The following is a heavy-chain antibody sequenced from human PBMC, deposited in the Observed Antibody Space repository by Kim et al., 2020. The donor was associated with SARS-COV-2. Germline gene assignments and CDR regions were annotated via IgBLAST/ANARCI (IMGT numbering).Heavy chain of an antibody. CDR2: ITSSGTTT. D-gene: IGHD3-16*01. Sequence: GGSLRLSCAVSGLTFSTYEMNWVRQAPGKGLEWLSYITSSGTTTYYADSVKGRFTISRDNAKNSLFLQMNSLSAEDTAVYYCARERGGYDHWGQGTLVTV. CDR3: ARERGGYDH. V-gene: IGHV3-48*03. CDR1: GLTFSTYE. J-gene: IGHJ5*02.